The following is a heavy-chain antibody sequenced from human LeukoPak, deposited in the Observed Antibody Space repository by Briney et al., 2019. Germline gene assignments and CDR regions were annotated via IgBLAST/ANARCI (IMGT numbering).Heavy chain of an antibody. D-gene: IGHD2-15*01. V-gene: IGHV4-34*01. CDR2: INHSGST. CDR3: ARGVVVAATHWFDP. CDR1: GGSFSGYY. J-gene: IGHJ5*02. Sequence: SETLSLTRAVYGGSFSGYYWSGIRQPPGKGLEWIGEINHSGSTNYNPSLKSRVTISVDTSKNQFSLKLSSVTAADTAVYYCARGVVVAATHWFDPWGQGTLVTVSS.